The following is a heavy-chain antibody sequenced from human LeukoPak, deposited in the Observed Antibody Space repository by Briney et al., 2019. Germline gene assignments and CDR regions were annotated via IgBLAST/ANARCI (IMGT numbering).Heavy chain of an antibody. CDR1: GFTVSSNY. J-gene: IGHJ6*03. V-gene: IGHV3-66*01. Sequence: PGGSLRLSCAASGFTVSSNYMSWVRQAPGKGLEWVSVIYSGGSTYYADSVKGRFTISRDNSKNTLYLQMNSLRAEDTAVYYCARDRPSGWFTYYYYYYYMDVWGKGTTVTISS. CDR2: IYSGGST. CDR3: ARDRPSGWFTYYYYYYYMDV. D-gene: IGHD6-19*01.